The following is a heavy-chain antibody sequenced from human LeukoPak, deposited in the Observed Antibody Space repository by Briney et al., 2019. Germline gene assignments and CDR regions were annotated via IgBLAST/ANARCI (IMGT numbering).Heavy chain of an antibody. J-gene: IGHJ4*02. D-gene: IGHD3-22*01. CDR2: VYSSGVG. Sequence: SETPSLTCTVSGGSITAYYWNWIRQPAGQGLEWLGRVYSSGVGNYNPSLTSRVTMSVDTSKNQFSLKLTSLTAADTAVYYCAREEFLHEIDSSGYFVYWGQGTLVTVSS. CDR1: GGSITAYY. V-gene: IGHV4-4*07. CDR3: AREEFLHEIDSSGYFVY.